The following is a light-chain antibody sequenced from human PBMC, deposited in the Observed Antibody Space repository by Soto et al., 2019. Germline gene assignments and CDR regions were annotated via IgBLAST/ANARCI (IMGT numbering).Light chain of an antibody. V-gene: IGLV2-14*01. CDR3: TSYTRTRNLL. CDR2: EVS. CDR1: SSDVGSYNY. J-gene: IGLJ2*01. Sequence: QSALTQPASVSESPGQSITISCTGTSSDVGSYNYVSWYQHHPGRAPKLIIFEVSHRPAGVSDRFSASKSGNTASLTISGLQTEDEADYYCTSYTRTRNLLFGGRTKLTVL.